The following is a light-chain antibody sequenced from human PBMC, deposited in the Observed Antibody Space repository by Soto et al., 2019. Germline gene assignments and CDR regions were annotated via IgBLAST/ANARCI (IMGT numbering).Light chain of an antibody. CDR1: QSVSSSF. V-gene: IGKV3-20*01. CDR2: GAS. J-gene: IGKJ1*01. Sequence: EIVLTQSPGILSLSPGERATLSCRASQSVSSSFLDWYQQKPGQAPRRLIFGASIRATGIPDRFSGSGSGTDFTLTISGLEPEDFAVYYCQQYGSSPSTFGQGTKVDIK. CDR3: QQYGSSPST.